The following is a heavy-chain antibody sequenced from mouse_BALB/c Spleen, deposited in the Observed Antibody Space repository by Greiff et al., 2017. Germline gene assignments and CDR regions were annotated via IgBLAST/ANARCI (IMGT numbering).Heavy chain of an antibody. J-gene: IGHJ2*01. V-gene: IGHV5-6*01. Sequence: EVMLVESGGDLVKPGGSLKLSCAASGFTFSSYGMSWVRQTPDKRLEWVATISSGGSYTYYPDSVKGRFTISRDNAKNTLYLQMSSLKSEDTAMYYCARGDGYFDYWGQGTTLTVSS. D-gene: IGHD2-3*01. CDR1: GFTFSSYG. CDR3: ARGDGYFDY. CDR2: ISSGGSYT.